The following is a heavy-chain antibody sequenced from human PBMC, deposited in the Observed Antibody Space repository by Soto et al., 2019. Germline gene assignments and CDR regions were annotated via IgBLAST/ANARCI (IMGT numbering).Heavy chain of an antibody. CDR2: ISGGGSKT. J-gene: IGHJ4*02. Sequence: EVQLLESGGGLVQRGGSLRLSCAASGFPFSSNVMSWVRQAPGKGLEWVSGISGGGSKTFYADSVKGRFTISRDNSKNTLLLQMNSLGAEDTAVYYCAKDSNKYSSSLRGRYFDYWGQGIGVTVSS. V-gene: IGHV3-23*01. CDR1: GFPFSSNV. CDR3: AKDSNKYSSSLRGRYFDY. D-gene: IGHD4-4*01.